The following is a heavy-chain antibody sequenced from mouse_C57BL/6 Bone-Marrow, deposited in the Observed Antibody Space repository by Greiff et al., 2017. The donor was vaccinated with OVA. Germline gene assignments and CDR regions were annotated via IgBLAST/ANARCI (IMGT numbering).Heavy chain of an antibody. J-gene: IGHJ2*01. CDR1: GFTFSSYA. CDR3: ARDRTRLGLCDY. Sequence: EVMLVESGGGLVKPGGSLKLSCAASGFTFSSYAMSWVRQTPEKRLEWVATISDGGSYTYYPDNVKGRFTISRDNAKNNLYLQMSHLKSEDTAMYYCARDRTRLGLCDYWGQGTTLTVSS. D-gene: IGHD4-1*01. V-gene: IGHV5-4*01. CDR2: ISDGGSYT.